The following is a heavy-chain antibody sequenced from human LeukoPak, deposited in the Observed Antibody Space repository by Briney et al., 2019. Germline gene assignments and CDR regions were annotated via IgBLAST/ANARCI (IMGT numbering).Heavy chain of an antibody. D-gene: IGHD3-22*01. CDR1: GFTFSSYW. CDR2: IKQDGSEK. CDR3: AKDAGLYYDPKNEFDY. V-gene: IGHV3-7*01. Sequence: PGGSLRLSCAASGFTFSSYWMSWVRQAPGKGLEWVANIKQDGSEKYYVDSVKGRFTISRDNAKNSLYLQMNSLRAEDTAVYYCAKDAGLYYDPKNEFDYWGQGTLVTVSS. J-gene: IGHJ4*02.